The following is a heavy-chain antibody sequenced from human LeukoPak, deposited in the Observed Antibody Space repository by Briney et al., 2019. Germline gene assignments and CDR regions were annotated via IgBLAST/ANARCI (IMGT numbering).Heavy chain of an antibody. CDR1: GGSISSGDYY. J-gene: IGHJ3*02. V-gene: IGHV4-30-4*08. D-gene: IGHD4-23*01. Sequence: SQTLSLTCTVSGGSISSGDYYWSWIRQPPGKGLEWIGYIYYSGSTYYNPSLKSRVTISADTSKNQFSLKLSSVTAADTAVYYCARDARLDYGGNRRVDGLWAFDIWGQGTMVTVSS. CDR2: IYYSGST. CDR3: ARDARLDYGGNRRVDGLWAFDI.